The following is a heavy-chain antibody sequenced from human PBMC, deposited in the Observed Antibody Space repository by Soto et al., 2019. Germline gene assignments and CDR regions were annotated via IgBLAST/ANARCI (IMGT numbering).Heavy chain of an antibody. CDR3: ASRAPFTIFGVVTLYGMDV. Sequence: PGGSLRLSCAASGFTFSSYGMHWVRQAPGKGLEWVAVISYDGSNKYYADSVKGRFTISRDNSKNTLYLQMNSLRAEDTAVYYCASRAPFTIFGVVTLYGMDVWGQGTTVTVSS. J-gene: IGHJ6*02. CDR2: ISYDGSNK. V-gene: IGHV3-30*03. D-gene: IGHD3-3*01. CDR1: GFTFSSYG.